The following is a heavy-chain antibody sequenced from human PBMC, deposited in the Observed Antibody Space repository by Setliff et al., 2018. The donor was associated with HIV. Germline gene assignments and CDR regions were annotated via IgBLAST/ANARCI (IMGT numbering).Heavy chain of an antibody. Sequence: GGSLRLSCAASGFTFSSYSMNWVRQAPGKGLEWVSSISSSSSYIYYVDSVKGRFTISRDNAENLLYLQMNILRVEDTAVYYCARDLLASKATFDVWGHGTMVTVSS. CDR3: ARDLLASKATFDV. D-gene: IGHD2-8*02. CDR1: GFTFSSYS. J-gene: IGHJ3*01. CDR2: ISSSSSYI. V-gene: IGHV3-21*06.